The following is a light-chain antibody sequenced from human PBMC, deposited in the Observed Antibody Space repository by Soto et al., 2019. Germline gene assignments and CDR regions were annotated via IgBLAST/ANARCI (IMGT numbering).Light chain of an antibody. V-gene: IGKV3-15*01. CDR1: QSVTSN. J-gene: IGKJ1*01. Sequence: EMVETRAPDTLCVAPGERAAFSCMTSQSVTSNLAWYQQKPGQAPRLLIYGASTRATGIPARLSGSGSGTEFTLTFCSLQSEDFVVYYCQQYNNWPQMFGQGTKVDIK. CDR3: QQYNNWPQM. CDR2: GAS.